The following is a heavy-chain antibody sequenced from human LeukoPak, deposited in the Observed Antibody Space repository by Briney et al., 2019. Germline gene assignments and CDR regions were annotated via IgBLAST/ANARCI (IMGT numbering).Heavy chain of an antibody. CDR3: AKGPYYYGSGSYVVDDYYYYGMDV. V-gene: IGHV3-30*18. D-gene: IGHD3-10*01. J-gene: IGHJ6*02. CDR1: GFTFSSYG. CDR2: ISYDGSNK. Sequence: GGSLRLSCAASGFTFSSYGMHWVRQAPGKGLEWVAVISYDGSNKYYADSVKGRFTISRDNSKNTLYLRMNSLRAEDTAVYYCAKGPYYYGSGSYVVDDYYYYGMDVWGQGTTVTVSS.